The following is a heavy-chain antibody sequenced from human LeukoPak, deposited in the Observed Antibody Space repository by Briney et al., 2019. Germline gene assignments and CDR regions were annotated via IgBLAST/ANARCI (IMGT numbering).Heavy chain of an antibody. V-gene: IGHV4-59*01. Sequence: SETLSLTCTVSGGSISIYYWSWIRQPPGKGLEWIGYIYYSGSTNYNPSLKSRVTISVDTSKNQFSLKLSSVTAADTAVYYCARGGIQLWHDAFDIWGQGTMVTVSS. CDR1: GGSISIYY. D-gene: IGHD5-18*01. CDR3: ARGGIQLWHDAFDI. CDR2: IYYSGST. J-gene: IGHJ3*02.